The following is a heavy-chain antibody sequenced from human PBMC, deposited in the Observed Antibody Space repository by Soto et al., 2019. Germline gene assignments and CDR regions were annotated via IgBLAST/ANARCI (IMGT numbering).Heavy chain of an antibody. CDR2: ITAYNTNT. CDR1: GYTFTSYH. V-gene: IGHV1-18*01. CDR3: ARDTPPTDY. Sequence: QVQLVQSGAEVKKPGASVKVSCKTSGYTFTSYHISGVRQAPGQGLEWMGWITAYNTNTNYAQKFQGRVTMTTDTLTSTAYMELRSLRSDDTAVYYCARDTPPTDYWGQGTLVTVSS. J-gene: IGHJ4*02.